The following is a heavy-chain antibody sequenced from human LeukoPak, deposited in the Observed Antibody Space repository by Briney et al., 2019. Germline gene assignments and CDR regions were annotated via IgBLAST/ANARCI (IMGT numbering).Heavy chain of an antibody. J-gene: IGHJ4*02. V-gene: IGHV3-23*01. CDR1: GFTLCSYA. Sequence: GGALRLSCAAPGFTLCSYALSWGRQAPGKGPGWVSAIGGSGGYTYYADSVKGRFTISSDNSKNTLYLQMNSLRAEDTAVYYCARDPWGVTTGYWGQGTLVTVSS. D-gene: IGHD4-17*01. CDR2: IGGSGGYT. CDR3: ARDPWGVTTGY.